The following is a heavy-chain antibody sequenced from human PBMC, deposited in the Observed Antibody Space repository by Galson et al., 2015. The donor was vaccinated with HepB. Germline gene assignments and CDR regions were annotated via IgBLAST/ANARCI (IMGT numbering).Heavy chain of an antibody. CDR3: ARVEKIWFGELVLAGAFDI. D-gene: IGHD3-10*01. CDR2: INWNGGST. Sequence: SLRLSCAASGFTFDDYGMSWVRQAPGKGLEWVSGINWNGGSTGYADSVKGRFTISRDNAKNSLYLQMNSLRAEDTALYYCARVEKIWFGELVLAGAFDIWGQGTMVTVSS. J-gene: IGHJ3*02. V-gene: IGHV3-20*04. CDR1: GFTFDDYG.